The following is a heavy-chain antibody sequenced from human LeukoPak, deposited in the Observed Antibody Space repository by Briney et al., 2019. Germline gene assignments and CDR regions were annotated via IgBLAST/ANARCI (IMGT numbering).Heavy chain of an antibody. CDR2: IYTSGST. CDR3: ARWVGTRYYYYGMDV. Sequence: SETLSLTCTVSGGSISSGSYYWSWIRQPAGKGLEWIGRIYTSGSTNYNPSLKSRVTISVDTSKNQFSLKLSSVTAADTAVYYCARWVGTRYYYYGMDVWGQGTTVTVSS. V-gene: IGHV4-61*02. CDR1: GGSISSGSYY. D-gene: IGHD6-13*01. J-gene: IGHJ6*02.